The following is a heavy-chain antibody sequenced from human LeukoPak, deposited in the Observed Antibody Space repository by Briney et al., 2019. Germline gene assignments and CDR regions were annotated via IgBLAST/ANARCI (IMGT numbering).Heavy chain of an antibody. CDR1: GYTFSTYG. J-gene: IGHJ3*02. CDR2: ISAYTGNT. V-gene: IGHV1-18*01. CDR3: ARDCGNCGGAPDDTFDI. D-gene: IGHD2-21*01. Sequence: ASVTVSCTASGYTFSTYGISWVRQAPGQGLEWMGWISAYTGNTNYAQNVQGRVTMTTDTSTSTAYLELDDTAVYYCARDCGNCGGAPDDTFDIWGQGTMVTVSS.